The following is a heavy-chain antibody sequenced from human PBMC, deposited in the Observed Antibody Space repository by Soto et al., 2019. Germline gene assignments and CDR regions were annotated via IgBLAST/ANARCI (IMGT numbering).Heavy chain of an antibody. CDR2: IIPIFGTA. D-gene: IGHD3-22*01. V-gene: IGHV1-69*12. Sequence: QVQLVQSGAEVKKPGSSVKVSCKASGGTFSSYAISWVRQAPGQGLEWMGGIIPIFGTANYAQKFQGRVTITADEYTSAAYMGLSRLASEAPAVDYVARGGYDSSGYYGEGDWYFDLWGRGTLVTVSS. CDR3: ARGGYDSSGYYGEGDWYFDL. J-gene: IGHJ2*01. CDR1: GGTFSSYA.